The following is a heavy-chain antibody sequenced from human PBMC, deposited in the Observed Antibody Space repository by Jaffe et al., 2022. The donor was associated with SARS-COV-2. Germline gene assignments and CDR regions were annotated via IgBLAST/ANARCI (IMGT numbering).Heavy chain of an antibody. D-gene: IGHD6-13*01. J-gene: IGHJ4*02. CDR2: ISWNSGSI. Sequence: EVQLVESGGGLVQPGRSLRLSCAASGFTFDDYAMHWVRQAPGKGLEWVSGISWNSGSIGYADSVKGRFTISRDNAKNSLYLQMNSLRAEDTALYYCAKDYSRYSSSSALGDWGQGTLVTVSS. CDR1: GFTFDDYA. CDR3: AKDYSRYSSSSALGD. V-gene: IGHV3-9*01.